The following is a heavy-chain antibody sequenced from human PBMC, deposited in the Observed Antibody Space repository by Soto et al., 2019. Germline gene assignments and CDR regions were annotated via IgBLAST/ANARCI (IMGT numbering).Heavy chain of an antibody. J-gene: IGHJ4*01. CDR1: GFTFNNAW. Sequence: PGGSLRLSCAASGFTFNNAWMSWVRQAPGKGLEWVGRIKGEADGGTTDYAAPVKGRITISRDHSKDTLYLRMNSLKTEETAVYYCTTGLSNGYYNFDYWGQGTPVTVSS. CDR3: TTGLSNGYYNFDY. CDR2: IKGEADGGTT. V-gene: IGHV3-15*01. D-gene: IGHD3-22*01.